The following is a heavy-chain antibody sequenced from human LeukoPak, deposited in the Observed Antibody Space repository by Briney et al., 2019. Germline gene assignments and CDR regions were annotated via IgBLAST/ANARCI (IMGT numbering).Heavy chain of an antibody. Sequence: ASAKLSCQASGGPFSSYAFGWVRQVPAQGLEWMGGIIPIFGTTNYAQKFQGRVTITADESTSTAYMELSSLRSEGTAVYYCARDTASSGHYYQYWGQGTLVTVSS. CDR2: IIPIFGTT. V-gene: IGHV1-69*13. D-gene: IGHD3-22*01. J-gene: IGHJ4*02. CDR1: GGPFSSYA. CDR3: ARDTASSGHYYQY.